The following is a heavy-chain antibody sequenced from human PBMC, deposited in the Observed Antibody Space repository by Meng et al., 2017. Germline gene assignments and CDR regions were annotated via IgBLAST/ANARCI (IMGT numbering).Heavy chain of an antibody. V-gene: IGHV4-34*01. J-gene: IGHJ4*02. Sequence: AHLSPLGPGLWKPSGTLSLTWAVYGGSFSGYYWSWIRQPPGKGLEWIGEINHSGSTNYNPSLKSRVTISVDTSKNQFSLKLSSVTAADTAVYYCARVPTYYYDSSGYYLFDYWGQGTLVTVSS. CDR1: GGSFSGYY. D-gene: IGHD3-22*01. CDR2: INHSGST. CDR3: ARVPTYYYDSSGYYLFDY.